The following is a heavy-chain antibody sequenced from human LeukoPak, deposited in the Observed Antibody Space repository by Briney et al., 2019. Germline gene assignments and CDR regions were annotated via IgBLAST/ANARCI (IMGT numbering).Heavy chain of an antibody. V-gene: IGHV3-30*02. Sequence: GGSLRLSCAASGFTFSSYGMHWVRQAPGKGLEWVAFIRYDGSNKYYADSVKGRFTISRDNSKNTLYLQMNSLRAEDTAVYYCAKEGETTVTTTLDYYYYMDVWGKGTTVTVSS. D-gene: IGHD4-11*01. J-gene: IGHJ6*03. CDR3: AKEGETTVTTTLDYYYYMDV. CDR2: IRYDGSNK. CDR1: GFTFSSYG.